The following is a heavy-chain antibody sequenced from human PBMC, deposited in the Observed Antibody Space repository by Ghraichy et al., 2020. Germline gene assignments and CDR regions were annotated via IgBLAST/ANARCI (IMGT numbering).Heavy chain of an antibody. CDR2: ISGSGGST. J-gene: IGHJ4*02. CDR1: GFTFSSYA. CDR3: AKGLYLDY. Sequence: GESLNISCAASGFTFSSYAISWVRQAPGKGLEWVSAISGSGGSTYYADSVKGRFTISRDNSKNTLYLQMNSLRAEDTAVYYCAKGLYLDYWGQGTLVTVSS. V-gene: IGHV3-23*01. D-gene: IGHD2-8*01.